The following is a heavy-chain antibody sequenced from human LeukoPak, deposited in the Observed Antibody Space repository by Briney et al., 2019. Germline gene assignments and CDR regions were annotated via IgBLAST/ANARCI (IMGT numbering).Heavy chain of an antibody. CDR1: GFTFSSYA. Sequence: GGSLRLSCAASGFTFSSYAMHWVRQAPGKGLEYVSVISSNGGSTYYANSVKGRFTISRDNSKNTLYLQMGSLRAEDMAVYYCARGAPVGTHYYYAMDVWGQGTTVTVSS. CDR3: ARGAPVGTHYYYAMDV. D-gene: IGHD4-23*01. J-gene: IGHJ6*02. V-gene: IGHV3-64*01. CDR2: ISSNGGST.